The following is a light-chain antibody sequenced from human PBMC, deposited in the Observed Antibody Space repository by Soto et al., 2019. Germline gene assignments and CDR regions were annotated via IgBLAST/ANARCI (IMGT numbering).Light chain of an antibody. Sequence: DIQLTQSPSFLSASVGDRVTITCRASQGISSYLAWYQQKPGKAPKLLIYAASTLQSGVPSRFSGSGSGTKFTLTISSLQSEDFATSYCQQLNCYPPGFGPETKVDIK. CDR2: AAS. J-gene: IGKJ3*01. CDR1: QGISSY. V-gene: IGKV1-9*01. CDR3: QQLNCYPPG.